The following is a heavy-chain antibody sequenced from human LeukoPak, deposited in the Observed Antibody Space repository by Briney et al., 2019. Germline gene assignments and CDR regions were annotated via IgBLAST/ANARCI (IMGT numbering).Heavy chain of an antibody. D-gene: IGHD6-13*01. CDR1: GGSISSYY. V-gene: IGHV4-39*07. Sequence: PSETLSLTCTVSGGSISSYYWGWIRQPPGKGLEWIGSIYYSGSTYYNPSLKSRVTISVGASKNQFSLKLSSVTAADTAVYYCARDLYSSRTNDAFVIWGQGTMVTVSS. CDR2: IYYSGST. CDR3: ARDLYSSRTNDAFVI. J-gene: IGHJ3*02.